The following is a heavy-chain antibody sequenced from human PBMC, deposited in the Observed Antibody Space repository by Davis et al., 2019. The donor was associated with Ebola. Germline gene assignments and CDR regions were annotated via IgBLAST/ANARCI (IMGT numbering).Heavy chain of an antibody. Sequence: GESLKISCAASGFTFSSYAMGWVRQAPGKGLEWVSAISGSGGSTYYADSVKGRFTISRDNAKNSLYLQMNSLRAEDTAVYYCARVTMVQGALFDPWGQGTLVTVSS. D-gene: IGHD3-10*01. J-gene: IGHJ5*02. CDR1: GFTFSSYA. V-gene: IGHV3-23*01. CDR2: ISGSGGST. CDR3: ARVTMVQGALFDP.